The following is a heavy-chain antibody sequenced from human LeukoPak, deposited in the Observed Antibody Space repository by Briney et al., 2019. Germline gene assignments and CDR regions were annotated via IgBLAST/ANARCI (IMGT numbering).Heavy chain of an antibody. V-gene: IGHV7-4-1*02. J-gene: IGHJ4*02. CDR3: AREALDSSGWYRTYYFDY. CDR2: INTNTGNP. D-gene: IGHD6-19*01. CDR1: GYTFTDYY. Sequence: ASVKVSCKASGYTFTDYYIHWVRQAPGQGLEWMGWINTNTGNPTYAQGFTGRFVFSLDTSVSTAYLQISSLKAEDTAVYYCAREALDSSGWYRTYYFDYWGQGTLVTVSS.